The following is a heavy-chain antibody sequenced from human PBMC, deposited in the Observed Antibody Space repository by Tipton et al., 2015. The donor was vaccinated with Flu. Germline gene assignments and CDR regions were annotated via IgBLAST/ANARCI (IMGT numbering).Heavy chain of an antibody. CDR3: ARDYPWLRVFDY. J-gene: IGHJ4*02. Sequence: TLSLTCTVSGGSISSSSYYWGWIRQPPGKGLEWIGSIYYSGSTYYNPSLKGRVTISVDTSKNQFSLKLSSVTAADTAVYYCARDYPWLRVFDYWGQGTLVTVSS. D-gene: IGHD5-12*01. CDR1: GGSISSSSYY. CDR2: IYYSGST. V-gene: IGHV4-39*07.